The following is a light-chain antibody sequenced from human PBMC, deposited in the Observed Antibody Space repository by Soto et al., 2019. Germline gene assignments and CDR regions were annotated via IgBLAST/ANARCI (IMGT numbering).Light chain of an antibody. Sequence: EIVLTQSPGTLSLSPGERATLSCRASQSVSSSYLAWYQQKPGQATRLLILAAASRATGITGRFSGSGAGTDFTLSVSRREPEDFAVYYCRRYGSSGTFAQGTRWIS. CDR1: QSVSSSY. J-gene: IGKJ1*01. V-gene: IGKV3-20*01. CDR3: RRYGSSGT. CDR2: AAA.